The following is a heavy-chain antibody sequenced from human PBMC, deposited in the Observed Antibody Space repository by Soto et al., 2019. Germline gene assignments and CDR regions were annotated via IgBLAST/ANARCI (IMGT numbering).Heavy chain of an antibody. J-gene: IGHJ4*01. V-gene: IGHV3-15*01. CDR2: MKSKRDGGTT. Sequence: PGGSLRLSCTSSVITLTYAWMSWVRHVPGKGLNWVGRMKSKRDGGTTDYGSSFEGRFTISRDDSKSTVFLQMNGLKGDDTAVYYCTTGFYWGQGTPVTVSS. CDR3: TTGFY. CDR1: VITLTYAW.